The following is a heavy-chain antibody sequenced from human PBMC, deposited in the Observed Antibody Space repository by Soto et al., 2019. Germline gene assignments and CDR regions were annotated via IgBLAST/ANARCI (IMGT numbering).Heavy chain of an antibody. V-gene: IGHV1-18*04. J-gene: IGHJ6*02. CDR3: ARDGDIDCSGGSCYYYYYGMDV. D-gene: IGHD2-15*01. Sequence: EASVKVSCKASGYTFTSYGISWVRQAPGQGLEWMGWISAYNGNTNYAQKLQGRVTMTTDTSTSTAYMELRSLRSDDTAVYYCARDGDIDCSGGSCYYYYYGMDVWGQGTTVTVSS. CDR2: ISAYNGNT. CDR1: GYTFTSYG.